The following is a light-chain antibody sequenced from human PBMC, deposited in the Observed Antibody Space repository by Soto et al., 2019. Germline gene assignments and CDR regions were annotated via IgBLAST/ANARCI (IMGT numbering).Light chain of an antibody. CDR1: QDISNF. Sequence: QLTQSPSSLSASVGDRVTITCRASQDISNFLAWYQVKPGKAPKLLIYTASTLQSGVPSRFSGSGSGADFTLTINSLQPEDFATYYCQQLDAFPLTFGGGTKVEIK. V-gene: IGKV1-9*01. CDR3: QQLDAFPLT. CDR2: TAS. J-gene: IGKJ4*01.